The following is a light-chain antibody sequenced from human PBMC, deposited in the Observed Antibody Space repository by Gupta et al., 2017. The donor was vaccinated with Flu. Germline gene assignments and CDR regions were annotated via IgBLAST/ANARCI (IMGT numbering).Light chain of an antibody. V-gene: IGKV3-20*01. CDR2: GAS. CDR1: QSVSSSN. J-gene: IGKJ1*01. Sequence: GTLSLSPRERATLSCRASQSVSSSNLAWYQQKPGQAPRLLIYGASSRATGIPDRFSGSGSGTDFTLTISRLEPEDFAVYYCQQYGSSPRTFGQGTKVEIK. CDR3: QQYGSSPRT.